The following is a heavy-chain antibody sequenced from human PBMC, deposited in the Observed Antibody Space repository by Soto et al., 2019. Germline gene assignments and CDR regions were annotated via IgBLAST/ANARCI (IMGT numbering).Heavy chain of an antibody. CDR1: GGTFSSNG. CDR2: IIPMFGTT. CDR3: AREFSGYDNKWFDP. Sequence: QVQLVQSGAEVKKPGSSVKVSCKASGGTFSSNGISWIRQAPGQGLEWMGGIIPMFGTTSYAQKFQGRVTIVADESTRTFYMELTSLTSEDTAIYYCAREFSGYDNKWFDPWGQGALVTVSS. V-gene: IGHV1-69*01. J-gene: IGHJ5*02. D-gene: IGHD5-12*01.